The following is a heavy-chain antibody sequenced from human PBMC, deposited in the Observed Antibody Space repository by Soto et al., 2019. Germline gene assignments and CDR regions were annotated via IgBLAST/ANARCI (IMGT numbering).Heavy chain of an antibody. CDR3: ARGYCTSSACHWNFDY. J-gene: IGHJ4*02. V-gene: IGHV3-48*03. Sequence: PGGSLRRYCAASGFTFSSYEMNWVRQAPGKGLEWVSDITSTGSTRYYADSVRGRFTISRDNAKNSLYLQMNSLRAEDTAVYYCARGYCTSSACHWNFDYWGQGTLVTVSS. CDR2: ITSTGSTR. D-gene: IGHD2-8*02. CDR1: GFTFSSYE.